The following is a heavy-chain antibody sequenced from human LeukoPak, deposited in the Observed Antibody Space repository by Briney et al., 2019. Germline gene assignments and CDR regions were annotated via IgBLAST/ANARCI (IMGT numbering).Heavy chain of an antibody. CDR1: GFPFDDYA. J-gene: IGHJ4*02. D-gene: IGHD6-19*01. Sequence: PGKSLTLSCAPSGFPFDDYAMLWVRPAPGKGMEWVSGISWSSGSIGYADSVNGRFTISRDNAKNSLYLQMNSLRAEDTALYYCAKDINPEDPYSSGWYTFDYWGQGTLVTVSS. CDR2: ISWSSGSI. V-gene: IGHV3-9*01. CDR3: AKDINPEDPYSSGWYTFDY.